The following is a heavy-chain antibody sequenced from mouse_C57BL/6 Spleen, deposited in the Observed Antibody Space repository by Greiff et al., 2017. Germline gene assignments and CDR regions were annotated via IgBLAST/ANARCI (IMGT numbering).Heavy chain of an antibody. D-gene: IGHD1-1*01. V-gene: IGHV14-2*01. CDR2: IDPEDGET. Sequence: EVQGVESGAELVKPGASVKLSCTASGFNIKDYYMHWVKQRTEQGLEWIGRIDPEDGETKYAPKFQGKATITADTSSNTAYLQLSSLTSEDTAVYYCARSRGSSLYYAMDYWGQGTSVTVSS. J-gene: IGHJ4*01. CDR1: GFNIKDYY. CDR3: ARSRGSSLYYAMDY.